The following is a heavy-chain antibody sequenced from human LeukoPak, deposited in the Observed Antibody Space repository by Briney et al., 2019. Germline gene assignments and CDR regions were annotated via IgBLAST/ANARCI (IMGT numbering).Heavy chain of an antibody. Sequence: SETLSLTCAVYGGSFSGYYWSWIRQPPGKGLEWIGEINHSGSTNYNPSLKSRVTISVDTSKNQLPLKLSFVTAADTAVYCCTRGSYYFDYWGQGTLVTVSS. CDR3: TRGSYYFDY. V-gene: IGHV4-34*01. J-gene: IGHJ4*02. CDR2: INHSGST. D-gene: IGHD2-15*01. CDR1: GGSFSGYY.